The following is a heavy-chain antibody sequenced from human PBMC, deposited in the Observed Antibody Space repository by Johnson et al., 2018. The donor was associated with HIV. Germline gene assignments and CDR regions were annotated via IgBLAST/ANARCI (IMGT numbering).Heavy chain of an antibody. CDR1: GFTFSDYY. Sequence: QVQLVESGGGVVQPGRSLRLSCAASGFTFSDYYMSWIRQAQGKGLEWVSYISESGTTIYYADSVKGRFTISRDNAKNSLYLQMNSLRAEDTAVYYCAKWSIVGATFSDAFDIWGQGTMVTVSS. D-gene: IGHD1-26*01. CDR2: ISESGTTI. V-gene: IGHV3-11*04. CDR3: AKWSIVGATFSDAFDI. J-gene: IGHJ3*02.